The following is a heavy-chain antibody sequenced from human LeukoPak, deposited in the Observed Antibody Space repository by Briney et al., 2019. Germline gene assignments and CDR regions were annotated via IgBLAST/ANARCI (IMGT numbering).Heavy chain of an antibody. CDR1: GGSISSSSYY. CDR3: ARSFSDNFFFEN. V-gene: IGHV4-39*07. Sequence: PSETLSLTCTVSGGSISSSSYYWGWIRQPPGKGLEWIGTIYYSGSTCYNPSLKSRVTISVDTSENQFSLKLSSVTAADTAVYYCARSFSDNFFFENWGQGTLVTVSS. D-gene: IGHD1-1*01. CDR2: IYYSGST. J-gene: IGHJ4*02.